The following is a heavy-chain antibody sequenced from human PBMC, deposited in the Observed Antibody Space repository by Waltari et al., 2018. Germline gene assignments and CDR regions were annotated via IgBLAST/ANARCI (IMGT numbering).Heavy chain of an antibody. CDR2: VSYSGTT. D-gene: IGHD5-12*01. J-gene: IGHJ3*01. CDR3: ATYIGASVGTAAFDV. Sequence: QLQLQESGPRLVRPSETLSLICRFSGVSITSNRHYWAWIRQSPGQGLECIGTVSYSGTTYISPSLKSRVSVSRDTSKNQVSLILGSVTAADMAVYYCATYIGASVGTAAFDVWGQGTMVTVSS. CDR1: GVSITSNRHY. V-gene: IGHV4-39*01.